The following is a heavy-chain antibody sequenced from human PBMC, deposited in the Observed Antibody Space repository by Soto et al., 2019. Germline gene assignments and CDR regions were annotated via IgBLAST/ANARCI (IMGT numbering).Heavy chain of an antibody. D-gene: IGHD1-26*01. V-gene: IGHV3-23*01. CDR2: LSNTGRRT. Sequence: GGPLRLTCVVSVVPFGSNSMILVRHAPGKGLEWVSGLSNTGRRTSYADSVKGRFNISRDNSENTVYLQMNSLRVEDTAVYYCATEMGATQGPFDNWGQGTLVTFSS. CDR1: VVPFGSNS. CDR3: ATEMGATQGPFDN. J-gene: IGHJ4*02.